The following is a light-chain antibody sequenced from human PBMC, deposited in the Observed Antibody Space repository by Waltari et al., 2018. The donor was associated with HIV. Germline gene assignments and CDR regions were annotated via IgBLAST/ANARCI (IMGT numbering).Light chain of an antibody. CDR2: LGS. CDR1: QSLLHSNGYNY. V-gene: IGKV2-28*01. Sequence: DIVMTQPPLSLPVTPGEPASISCRSSQSLLHSNGYNYLDWYLQKPGQSPQLRIFLGSNRASGVPDRCSGSGSGTDFTLKISRVEAEDVGVYYCMQALQTPYSFGQGTKLEIK. J-gene: IGKJ2*03. CDR3: MQALQTPYS.